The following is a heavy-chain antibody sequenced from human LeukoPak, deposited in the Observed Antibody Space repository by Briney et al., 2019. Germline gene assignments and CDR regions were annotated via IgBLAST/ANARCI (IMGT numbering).Heavy chain of an antibody. J-gene: IGHJ4*02. CDR1: GFTFSSYA. V-gene: IGHV3-23*01. CDR2: ISGSGGST. CDR3: AKDGYSSSWRNYFDY. D-gene: IGHD6-13*01. Sequence: GGSLRLSCAASGFTFSSYAMSWVRQAPGMGLEWVSAISGSGGSTYYADSVKGRFTISRDNSKNTLYLQMNSLRAEDTAVYYCAKDGYSSSWRNYFDYWGQGTLVTVSS.